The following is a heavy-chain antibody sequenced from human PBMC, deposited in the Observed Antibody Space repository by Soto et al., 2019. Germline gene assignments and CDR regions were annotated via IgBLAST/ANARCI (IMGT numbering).Heavy chain of an antibody. D-gene: IGHD3-10*01. Sequence: SETLSLTCTVSGGSISSYYWSWIRQPPGKGLEWIGYIYYSGSTNYNPSLKSRVTISVDTSKNQFSLKLSSVTAADTAVYYCERSLTLGSFDYWGQGTLVTSPQ. J-gene: IGHJ4*01. V-gene: IGHV4-59*01. CDR2: IYYSGST. CDR1: GGSISSYY. CDR3: ERSLTLGSFDY.